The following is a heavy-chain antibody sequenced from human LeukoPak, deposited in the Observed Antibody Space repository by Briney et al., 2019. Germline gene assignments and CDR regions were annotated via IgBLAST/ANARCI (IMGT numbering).Heavy chain of an antibody. CDR1: GYTLTELS. Sequence: ASVKVSCKVSGYTLTELSMHWVRQAPGKGLEWMGGFDPEDGETIYAQKFQGRVTMTEDTPTDTAYMELSSLRSEDTAVYYCATVAIFGVVNNWFDPWGQGTLVTVSS. CDR2: FDPEDGET. CDR3: ATVAIFGVVNNWFDP. V-gene: IGHV1-24*01. J-gene: IGHJ5*02. D-gene: IGHD3-3*01.